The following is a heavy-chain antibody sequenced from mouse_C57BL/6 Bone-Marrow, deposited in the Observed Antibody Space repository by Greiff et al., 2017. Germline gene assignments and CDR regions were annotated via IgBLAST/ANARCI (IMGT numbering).Heavy chain of an antibody. V-gene: IGHV1-26*01. CDR1: GYTFTDYY. D-gene: IGHD1-1*01. CDR2: INPNNGGT. Sequence: VQLQQSGPELVKPGASVKISCKASGYTFTDYYMNWVKQSHGKSLEWIGDINPNNGGTSYNQKFKGKATLTVDKSSSTAYMELRSLTSEDSAVYYCARPIYYYGSSYWYFDVWGTGTTVTVSS. CDR3: ARPIYYYGSSYWYFDV. J-gene: IGHJ1*03.